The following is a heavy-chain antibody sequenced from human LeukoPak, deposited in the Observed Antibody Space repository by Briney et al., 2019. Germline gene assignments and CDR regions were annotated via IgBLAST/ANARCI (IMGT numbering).Heavy chain of an antibody. CDR1: GFTFSSYG. Sequence: PGGSLRLSCAASGFTFSSYGMHWVRQAPGKGLEWVAVISYDGSNKYYADSVKGRFTISRDNSKNTLYLQMNSLRAEDTAVYYCAKLAAMAHDAFDIWGQGTMVTVSS. D-gene: IGHD5-18*01. CDR3: AKLAAMAHDAFDI. V-gene: IGHV3-30*18. CDR2: ISYDGSNK. J-gene: IGHJ3*02.